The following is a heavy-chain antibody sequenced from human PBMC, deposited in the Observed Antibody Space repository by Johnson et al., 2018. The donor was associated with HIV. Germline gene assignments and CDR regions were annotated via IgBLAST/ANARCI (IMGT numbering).Heavy chain of an antibody. CDR3: ARDLPYYYDSSNKNGAFDI. CDR1: GFTVSSHY. J-gene: IGHJ3*02. V-gene: IGHV3-53*02. Sequence: VQLVETGGGLIQPGGSLRLSCAASGFTVSSHYMNWVRQAPGKGLEWVSIVYSGGTPYYADSVKGRFTLSRDNSKNTLYLQMNTLRAEDTAVYYCARDLPYYYDSSNKNGAFDIWGQGTVVTVS. CDR2: VYSGGTP. D-gene: IGHD3-22*01.